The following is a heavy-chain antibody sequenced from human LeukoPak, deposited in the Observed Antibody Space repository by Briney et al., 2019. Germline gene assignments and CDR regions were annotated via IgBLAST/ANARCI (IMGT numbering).Heavy chain of an antibody. Sequence: GGSLRLSCAASGFTFSSYGMHWVRQAPGKGPEWVAFIRYDGSNKYYADSVKGRFTISRDNSKNTLYLQMNSLRAEDTAVYYCAKDQGSVYDVSHDYWGQGTLVTVSS. J-gene: IGHJ4*02. D-gene: IGHD1-14*01. CDR3: AKDQGSVYDVSHDY. CDR1: GFTFSSYG. V-gene: IGHV3-30*02. CDR2: IRYDGSNK.